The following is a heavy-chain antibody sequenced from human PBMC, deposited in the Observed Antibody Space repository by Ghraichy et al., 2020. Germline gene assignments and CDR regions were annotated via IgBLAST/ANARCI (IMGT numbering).Heavy chain of an antibody. CDR2: IYTSGST. V-gene: IGHV4-61*02. J-gene: IGHJ6*03. CDR1: GGSISSGSYY. CDR3: ASLRYGDENYYYYYMDV. Sequence: SETLSLTCTVSGGSISSGSYYWSWIRQPAGKGLEWIGRIYTSGSTNYNPSLKSRVTISVDTSKNQFSLKLSSVTAADTAVYYCASLRYGDENYYYYYMDVWGKGTTVTVSS. D-gene: IGHD4-17*01.